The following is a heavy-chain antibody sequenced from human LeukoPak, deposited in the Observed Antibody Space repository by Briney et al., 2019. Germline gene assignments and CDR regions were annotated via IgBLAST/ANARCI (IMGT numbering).Heavy chain of an antibody. CDR2: ISGSGGNT. D-gene: IGHD6-13*01. CDR1: RFTFSSYA. J-gene: IGHJ3*02. V-gene: IGHV3-23*01. Sequence: GGSLRLSCAASRFTFSSYAMNWVRQAPGKGLEWVSAISGSGGNTYYADSVKGRFTISRDNSKNTLYLQMNSLRAEDTAVYYCAKDSSSWFRDAFDIWGRGTMVTVSS. CDR3: AKDSSSWFRDAFDI.